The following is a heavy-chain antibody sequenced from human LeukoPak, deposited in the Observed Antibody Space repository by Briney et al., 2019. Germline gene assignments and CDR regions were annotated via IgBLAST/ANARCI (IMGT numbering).Heavy chain of an antibody. V-gene: IGHV3-74*01. CDR2: INTDGSGT. Sequence: GGSLRLSCAASGFXFRTYWMHWVRQAPGKGLLWVSRINTDGSGTIYADSVKGRFTISRDNVNNTLYLQMNSLRAEDTALYYCARAKPGGNWFDPWGQGTLVTVSS. CDR1: GFXFRTYW. J-gene: IGHJ5*02. D-gene: IGHD3-16*01. CDR3: ARAKPGGNWFDP.